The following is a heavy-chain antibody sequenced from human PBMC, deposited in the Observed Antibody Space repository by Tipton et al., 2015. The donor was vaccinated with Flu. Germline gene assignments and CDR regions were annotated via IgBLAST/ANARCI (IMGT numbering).Heavy chain of an antibody. CDR1: GGSISGYY. J-gene: IGHJ3*02. D-gene: IGHD7-27*01. CDR3: ARDPHKLGGESDAFDI. CDR2: IYYSGST. V-gene: IGHV4-59*12. Sequence: TLSLTCTVSGGSISGYYWTWIRQPPGKGLEWIGYIYYSGSTNYNPSLKSRVTISVDTSKNQFSLKLSSVTAADTAVYYCARDPHKLGGESDAFDIWGQGTMLTVSS.